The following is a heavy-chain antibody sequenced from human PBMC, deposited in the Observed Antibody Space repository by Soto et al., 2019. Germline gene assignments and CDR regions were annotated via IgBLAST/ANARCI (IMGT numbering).Heavy chain of an antibody. Sequence: QPGGSLRLSCAASAFTFNNFAMHWVRQAPGKGLEWVAVISSHGNDKYYADSVKGRFTISRDNSKNTLYLQMNSLRAEDTAVYYCAKGRDIAAAGYNFDYWGQGTLVTVSS. CDR3: AKGRDIAAAGYNFDY. J-gene: IGHJ4*02. CDR1: AFTFNNFA. D-gene: IGHD6-13*01. V-gene: IGHV3-30*18. CDR2: ISSHGNDK.